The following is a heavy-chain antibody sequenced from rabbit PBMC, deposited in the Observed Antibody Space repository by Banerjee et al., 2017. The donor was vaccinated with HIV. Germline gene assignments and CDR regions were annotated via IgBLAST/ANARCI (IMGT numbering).Heavy chain of an antibody. D-gene: IGHD8-1*01. V-gene: IGHV1S45*01. CDR1: GFSFSSVYW. CDR3: ARRDYGSSTYYDL. J-gene: IGHJ6*01. CDR2: IYTGSGGST. Sequence: LTLTCTASGFSFSSVYWICWVRQVPGKGLEWIACIYTGSGGSTYYASWAKGRFTISKTSSTTVTLQMTSLTAADTATYFCARRDYGSSTYYDLWGPGTLVTVS.